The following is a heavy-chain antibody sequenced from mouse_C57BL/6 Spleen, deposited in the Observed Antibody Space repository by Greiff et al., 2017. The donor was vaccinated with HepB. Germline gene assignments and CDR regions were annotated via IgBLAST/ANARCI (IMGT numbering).Heavy chain of an antibody. D-gene: IGHD1-1*01. CDR1: GYTFTDYN. Sequence: EVQLVESGPELVKPGASVKIPCKASGYTFTDYNMDWVKQSHGKSLEWIGDINPNNGGTIYNQKFKGKATLTVDKSSSTAYMELRSLTSEDTAVYYCARGDYGSSYGYYFDYWGQGTTLTVSS. CDR3: ARGDYGSSYGYYFDY. J-gene: IGHJ2*01. CDR2: INPNNGGT. V-gene: IGHV1-18*01.